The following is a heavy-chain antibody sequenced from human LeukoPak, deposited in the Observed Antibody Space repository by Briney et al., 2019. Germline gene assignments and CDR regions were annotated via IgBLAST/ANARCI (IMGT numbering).Heavy chain of an antibody. D-gene: IGHD3-3*01. CDR2: IYYSGNT. V-gene: IGHV4-39*01. J-gene: IGHJ4*02. CDR1: GDSISSYY. Sequence: PSETLSLTCTVSGDSISSYYWSCIRQPPGKGLEWIGSIYYSGNTYYNPSLKSRVTISVDTSKSQFSLKLNSVTAADTAVFYCARLWSGLRPADYWGQGTLVTVSS. CDR3: ARLWSGLRPADY.